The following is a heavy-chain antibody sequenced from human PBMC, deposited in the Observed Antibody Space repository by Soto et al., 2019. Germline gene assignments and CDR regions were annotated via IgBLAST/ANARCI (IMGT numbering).Heavy chain of an antibody. CDR2: INPSGGTT. J-gene: IGHJ4*02. CDR1: GYAFTYNF. Sequence: GASVKVSCKAPGYAFTYNFMHWVRQAPGQGLEWMGIINPSGGTTRAAQKFQGRVTMTRDTSTSTVYMELSSLRSEDTAVYYCARGPHIAVDHYKKYYFDYWGQGTLVTVSS. D-gene: IGHD2-15*01. V-gene: IGHV1-46*01. CDR3: ARGPHIAVDHYKKYYFDY.